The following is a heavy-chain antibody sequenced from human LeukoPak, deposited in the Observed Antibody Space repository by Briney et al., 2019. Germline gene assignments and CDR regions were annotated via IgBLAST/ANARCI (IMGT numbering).Heavy chain of an antibody. D-gene: IGHD2-21*02. CDR3: ARDGGGDFLGRYYYDMDV. CDR1: GFTFSSYS. Sequence: GGSLRLSCAASGFTFSSYSMNWVRQAPGKGLEWVSYISSSSSTIYYADSVKGRFTISRDNAKNSLYLQMNSLRDEDTAVYYCARDGGGDFLGRYYYDMDVWGQGTTVTVSS. J-gene: IGHJ6*02. V-gene: IGHV3-48*02. CDR2: ISSSSSTI.